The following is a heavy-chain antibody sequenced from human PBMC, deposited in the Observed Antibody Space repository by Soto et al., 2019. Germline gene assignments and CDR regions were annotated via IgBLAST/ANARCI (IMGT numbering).Heavy chain of an antibody. CDR3: ARQRSSSWYGVDY. CDR2: IYYSGST. D-gene: IGHD6-13*01. CDR1: GGSIRSRNYY. V-gene: IGHV4-39*01. Sequence: SETLSLTCTVSGGSIRSRNYYWGWIRQPPGKGLEWIGSIYYSGSTYYNPSLKSRVTISVDTSENQFSLRLSSVTAADTAVYYCARQRSSSWYGVDYWGQGTLVTVSS. J-gene: IGHJ4*02.